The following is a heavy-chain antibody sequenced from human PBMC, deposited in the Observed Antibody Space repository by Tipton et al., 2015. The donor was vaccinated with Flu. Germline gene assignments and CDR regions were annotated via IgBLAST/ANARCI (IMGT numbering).Heavy chain of an antibody. CDR2: IHRTGST. V-gene: IGHV4-38-2*02. Sequence: TLSLTCSVSGDSIGSAYYWGWIRQPPGKGMEWIGNIHRTGSTYFNPSLTGRVTISVDTSKNQFSLKLSSVTAADTAVYYCARGLYGSGSYQRRYLDYWGQGTLISVSS. J-gene: IGHJ4*02. D-gene: IGHD3-10*01. CDR1: GDSIGSAYY. CDR3: ARGLYGSGSYQRRYLDY.